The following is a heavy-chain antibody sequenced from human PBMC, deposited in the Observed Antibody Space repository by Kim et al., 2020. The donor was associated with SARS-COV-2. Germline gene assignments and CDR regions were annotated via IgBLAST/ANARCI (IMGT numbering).Heavy chain of an antibody. J-gene: IGHJ6*02. CDR1: GYTFTGYY. D-gene: IGHD5-18*01. CDR3: ARGGIQLRPMDYYYGMDV. CDR2: INPNSGGT. Sequence: ASVKVSCKASGYTFTGYYMHWVRQAPGQGLEWMGWINPNSGGTNYAQKFQGWVTMTRDTSISTAYMELSRLRSDDTAVYYCARGGIQLRPMDYYYGMDVWGQGTTVTVSS. V-gene: IGHV1-2*04.